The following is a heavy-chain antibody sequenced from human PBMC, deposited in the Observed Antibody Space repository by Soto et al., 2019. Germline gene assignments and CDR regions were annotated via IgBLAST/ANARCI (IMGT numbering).Heavy chain of an antibody. D-gene: IGHD6-19*01. J-gene: IGHJ4*01. CDR3: ARVREESSDWGGEEPRCFY. CDR1: GYTFTGYY. Sequence: SVKVSCKASGYTFTGYYMHWVRKAHGQGLEWMGWINPNSGGTNYAQKFQGRVTMTRDTSISTAYMELSRLSSDDAAAYYCARVREESSDWGGEEPRCFYWGHGTLVAVAS. CDR2: INPNSGGT. V-gene: IGHV1-2*02.